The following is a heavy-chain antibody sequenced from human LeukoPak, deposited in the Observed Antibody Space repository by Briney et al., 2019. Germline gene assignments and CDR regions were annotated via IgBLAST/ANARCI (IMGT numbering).Heavy chain of an antibody. CDR2: IKGDGSST. CDR3: ARGSADFWSGYDGGATDY. Sequence: GGSLRLSCAASGFTFSSYWMHWVRHTPGKGLVWVSRIKGDGSSTSYADSVRGRFTISRDNAKNTLYLQMNSLRAGDTAVYYCARGSADFWSGYDGGATDYWGQEPWSPSPQ. J-gene: IGHJ4*01. V-gene: IGHV3-74*01. D-gene: IGHD3-3*01. CDR1: GFTFSSYW.